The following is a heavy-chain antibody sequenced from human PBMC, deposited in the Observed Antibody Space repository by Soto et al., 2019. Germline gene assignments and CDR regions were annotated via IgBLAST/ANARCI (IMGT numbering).Heavy chain of an antibody. CDR2: IYWDDDK. V-gene: IGHV2-5*02. CDR1: GFSLSTSGVG. Sequence: QITLKESGPTLVKPTQTLTLTCTFSGFSLSTSGVGVAWIRQPPGKALEWLALIYWDDDKRYRPSLETRLTVNTDTSKNQVVLSMTNMDSVDTATYYCAHLHCSGGSCYWFSYSGMDVWGQGTTVTVSS. J-gene: IGHJ6*02. CDR3: AHLHCSGGSCYWFSYSGMDV. D-gene: IGHD2-15*01.